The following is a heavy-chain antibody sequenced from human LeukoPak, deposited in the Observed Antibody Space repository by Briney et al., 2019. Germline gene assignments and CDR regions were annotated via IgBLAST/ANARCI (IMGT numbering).Heavy chain of an antibody. CDR2: IYYSGST. CDR3: GRQAVKIFGQQSAPLDY. CDR1: GGSITSSSYY. J-gene: IGHJ4*02. V-gene: IGHV4-39*01. D-gene: IGHD3/OR15-3a*01. Sequence: KPSETLSLTCTVSGGSITSSSYYWGWIRQPPGKGLEWIETIYYSGSTYYDPSLKSRVAISIDTSKNQFSLRLSSVTAADTAVYYCGRQAVKIFGQQSAPLDYWGQGTLVTVSS.